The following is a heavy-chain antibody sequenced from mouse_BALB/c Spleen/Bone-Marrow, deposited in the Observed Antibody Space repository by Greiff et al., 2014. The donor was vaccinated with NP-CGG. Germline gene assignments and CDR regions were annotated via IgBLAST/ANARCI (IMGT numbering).Heavy chain of an antibody. D-gene: IGHD2-3*01. V-gene: IGHV1-9*01. J-gene: IGHJ2*01. Sequence: VKLVESGAELMKPGASVKMSCKATGYTFSDYWIEWVKQRPGHGLEWIGEILPGSGSTNCNEKFKGKATFTVEASSNTAYMHLSSLTSEDSAVYFCARWGWSFDYWGQGTTLTVSS. CDR1: GYTFSDYW. CDR3: ARWGWSFDY. CDR2: ILPGSGST.